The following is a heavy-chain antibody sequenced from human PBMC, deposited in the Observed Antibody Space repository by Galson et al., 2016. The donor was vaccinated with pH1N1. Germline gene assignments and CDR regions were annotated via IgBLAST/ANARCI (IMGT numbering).Heavy chain of an antibody. Sequence: SLRLSCAASGLTFRNHVMSWVRQVPGKGLEWVAVITASADATFYGESGKGRFFISRDNNRSTLSLQMNSLRADDTAIYYCVTRRPTTTPGVIDYWGQGTLVTVSS. J-gene: IGHJ4*02. CDR2: ITASADAT. V-gene: IGHV3-23*01. D-gene: IGHD1/OR15-1a*01. CDR3: VTRRPTTTPGVIDY. CDR1: GLTFRNHV.